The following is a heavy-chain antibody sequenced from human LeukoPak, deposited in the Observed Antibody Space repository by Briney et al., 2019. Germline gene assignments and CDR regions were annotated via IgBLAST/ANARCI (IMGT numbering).Heavy chain of an antibody. CDR1: GGSISSSSYY. Sequence: SETLSLTCTVSGGSISSSSYYWGWIRQPPGKGLEWIGSIYYSGSTNYNPPLKSRVTISVDTSKNQFSLKLSSVTAADTAVYYCARLTRWLQNADYWGQGTLVTVSS. V-gene: IGHV4-39*07. D-gene: IGHD5-24*01. CDR3: ARLTRWLQNADY. J-gene: IGHJ4*02. CDR2: IYYSGST.